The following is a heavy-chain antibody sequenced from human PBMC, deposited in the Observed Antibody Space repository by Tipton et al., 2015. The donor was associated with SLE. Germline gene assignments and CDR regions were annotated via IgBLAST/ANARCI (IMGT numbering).Heavy chain of an antibody. D-gene: IGHD3-22*01. CDR1: GGSLSGYY. CDR3: ALQYDSTGYYWF. J-gene: IGHJ4*02. Sequence: TLSLTCAVYGGSLSGYYWGWIRQPPGKGLEWIGSIYHIGSTYYNPSLKSRVTISVDTSKNQFSLRLTSVTAADTAVYYCALQYDSTGYYWFWGQGTLVTVSS. CDR2: IYHIGST. V-gene: IGHV4-38-2*01.